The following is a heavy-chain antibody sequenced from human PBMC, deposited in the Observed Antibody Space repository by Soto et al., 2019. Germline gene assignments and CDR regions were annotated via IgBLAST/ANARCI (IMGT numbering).Heavy chain of an antibody. J-gene: IGHJ6*02. CDR2: IIPILDIP. Sequence: QVQLVQSGAEVKKPGSSVKVSCKASGGTFSRYTFTWVRQAPGQGLEWMGRIIPILDIPNYAQNFQGRVTITADKSKSTAYMELSSLTSADTAGYYCASHFTGVLVLGTSPPGGDNYGWDVWGPGTTVPVSS. CDR1: GGTFSRYT. CDR3: ASHFTGVLVLGTSPPGGDNYGWDV. V-gene: IGHV1-69*02. D-gene: IGHD2-8*02.